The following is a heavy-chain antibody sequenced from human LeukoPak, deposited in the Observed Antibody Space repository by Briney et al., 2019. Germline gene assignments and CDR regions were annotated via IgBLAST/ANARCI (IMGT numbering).Heavy chain of an antibody. Sequence: SETLSLTCAVYGGSFSGYYWSWIRQPPGKGLEWIGEINHRGSGSTTYNPSLKSRATMSVDTSKNQFSLKLSSVTAADTAVYYCARGLGFYYGSGSYSPFFDYWGQGALVTVSS. J-gene: IGHJ4*02. D-gene: IGHD3-10*01. CDR3: ARGLGFYYGSGSYSPFFDY. CDR1: GGSFSGYY. V-gene: IGHV4-34*01. CDR2: INHRGSGST.